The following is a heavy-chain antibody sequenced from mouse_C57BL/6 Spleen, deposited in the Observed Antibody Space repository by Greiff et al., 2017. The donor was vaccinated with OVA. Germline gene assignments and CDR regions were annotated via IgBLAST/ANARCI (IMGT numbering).Heavy chain of an antibody. Sequence: EVKLQQSGPELVKPGASVKISCKASGYTFTDYYMNWVKQSHGKSLEWIGDINPNNGGTSYNQKFKGKATLTVDKSSSTAYMELRSLTSEDSAVYYCARSYSYYSNPWFAYWGQGTLVTVSA. D-gene: IGHD2-5*01. V-gene: IGHV1-26*01. CDR2: INPNNGGT. CDR1: GYTFTDYY. CDR3: ARSYSYYSNPWFAY. J-gene: IGHJ3*01.